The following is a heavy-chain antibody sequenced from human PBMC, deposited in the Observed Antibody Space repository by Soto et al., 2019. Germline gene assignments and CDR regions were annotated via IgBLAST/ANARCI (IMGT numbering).Heavy chain of an antibody. Sequence: GGSLRLSCAASGFTFSSYSLNWVRQAPGKGLEWVSYISSSSSTIYYADSVKGRCTISRDNAKNSLDLHMNSLRDEDTAVYYCAREPDGMVATGHAFDNWGQGTMVNVSS. V-gene: IGHV3-48*02. D-gene: IGHD5-12*01. CDR2: ISSSSSTI. J-gene: IGHJ3*02. CDR1: GFTFSSYS. CDR3: AREPDGMVATGHAFDN.